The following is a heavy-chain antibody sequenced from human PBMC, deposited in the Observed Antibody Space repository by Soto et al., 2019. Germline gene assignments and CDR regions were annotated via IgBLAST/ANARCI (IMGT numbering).Heavy chain of an antibody. V-gene: IGHV1-18*01. D-gene: IGHD2-2*01. Sequence: QVHLVQSGPEVKKPGASVKVSCKASGYTFTNYGISWVRQAPGQGLEWMGWISPYNGNTNYIQKLQGRVSMTTDTSTTTAFMELRSLRSDDTAVYYCAGEDLLLVPGAFDIWGQGTMVTVSS. CDR3: AGEDLLLVPGAFDI. CDR2: ISPYNGNT. J-gene: IGHJ3*02. CDR1: GYTFTNYG.